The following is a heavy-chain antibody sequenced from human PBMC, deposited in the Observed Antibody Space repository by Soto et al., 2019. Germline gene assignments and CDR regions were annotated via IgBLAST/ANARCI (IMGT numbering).Heavy chain of an antibody. V-gene: IGHV4-39*01. CDR1: GYSVTSSDYY. CDR3: APLSVSLSGPYGIHV. CDR2: MFYSGLT. D-gene: IGHD2-15*01. J-gene: IGHJ6*02. Sequence: SETLSLTCSVSGYSVTSSDYYWAWIRQPPGKGLEWIGSMFYSGLTYYNPSLKSRVTLSVGTSKNQFSVRLNSVTAADTAVYYCAPLSVSLSGPYGIHVWGQGTTVTVSS.